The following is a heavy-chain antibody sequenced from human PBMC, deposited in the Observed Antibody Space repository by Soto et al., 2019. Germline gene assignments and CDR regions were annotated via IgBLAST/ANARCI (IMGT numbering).Heavy chain of an antibody. CDR1: GFTFSSYG. CDR2: ISYDGSNK. CDR3: AKGNYDFWSGYQGDYYYYGMDV. J-gene: IGHJ6*02. D-gene: IGHD3-3*01. V-gene: IGHV3-30*18. Sequence: GGSLRLSCAASGFTFSSYGMHWVRQAPGKGLEWVAVISYDGSNKYYADSVKGRFTISRDNSKNTLYLQMNSLRAEDTAVYYCAKGNYDFWSGYQGDYYYYGMDVWGQGTTVTVSS.